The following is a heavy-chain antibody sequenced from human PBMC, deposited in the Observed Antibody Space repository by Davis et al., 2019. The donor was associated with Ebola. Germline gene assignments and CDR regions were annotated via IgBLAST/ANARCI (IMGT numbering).Heavy chain of an antibody. Sequence: AASVKVSCKASGYTLTGNYMHWVRQAPGQGLEWLGRINPKTGDTNYSQKLQGRVTMTRDTSISTAYMEVSRLRSDDTAVYYCVSSSSGWDLDYWGQGSLVTVSS. CDR3: VSSSSGWDLDY. CDR1: GYTLTGNY. CDR2: INPKTGDT. D-gene: IGHD6-19*01. J-gene: IGHJ4*02. V-gene: IGHV1-2*06.